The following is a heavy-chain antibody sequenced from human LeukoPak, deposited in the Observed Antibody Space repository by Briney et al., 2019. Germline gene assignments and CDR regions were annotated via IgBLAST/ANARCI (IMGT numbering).Heavy chain of an antibody. Sequence: SVKVSCKASGYTFTIYYIHWVRQAPGQGLEWMGGIIPIFGTANYAQKFQGRVTITADESTSTAYMELSSLRSEDTAVYYCARGDRLNWFDPWGQGTLVTVSS. V-gene: IGHV1-69*13. CDR3: ARGDRLNWFDP. CDR1: GYTFTIYY. D-gene: IGHD4-11*01. J-gene: IGHJ5*02. CDR2: IIPIFGTA.